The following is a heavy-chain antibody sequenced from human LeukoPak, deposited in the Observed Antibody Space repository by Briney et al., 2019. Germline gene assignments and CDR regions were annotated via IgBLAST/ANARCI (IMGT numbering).Heavy chain of an antibody. Sequence: PGGSLRLSCAPSGFTFSSYSMNWVRQAPGKGLEWVSSISSSSSYIYYADSVKGRFTISRDNAKNSLYLQMNSLRAEDTAVYYCARGSMVRGGNNNWFDPWGQGTLVTVSS. D-gene: IGHD3-10*01. CDR2: ISSSSSYI. J-gene: IGHJ5*02. V-gene: IGHV3-21*01. CDR1: GFTFSSYS. CDR3: ARGSMVRGGNNNWFDP.